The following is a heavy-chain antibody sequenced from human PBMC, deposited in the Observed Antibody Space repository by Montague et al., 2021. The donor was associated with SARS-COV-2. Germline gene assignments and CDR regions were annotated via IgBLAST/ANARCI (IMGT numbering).Heavy chain of an antibody. CDR1: GGSISSGSYY. Sequence: TLSLTCTVSGGSISSGSYYWSWIRQPAGKGLEWIGCISISGSTNYNPSLKSRVTISVDTSKNQFSLKLGSVTAAGTAVYYCARDIAVAGLFDYWGQGTLVTVSS. V-gene: IGHV4-61*02. CDR2: ISISGST. CDR3: ARDIAVAGLFDY. D-gene: IGHD6-19*01. J-gene: IGHJ4*02.